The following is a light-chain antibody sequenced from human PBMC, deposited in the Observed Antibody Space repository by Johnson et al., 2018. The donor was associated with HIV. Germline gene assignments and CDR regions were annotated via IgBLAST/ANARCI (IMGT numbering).Light chain of an antibody. V-gene: IGLV1-51*01. J-gene: IGLJ1*01. Sequence: QSVLTQPPSVSAAPGQKVTIPCSGSSSNIGNNYASWYQQVPGTAPKLLIYDNHKRPSGIPDRFSGSKSDTSATLGITGLQTGDEADYYCGTWDSSLSAYVFGTGTKVTVL. CDR3: GTWDSSLSAYV. CDR2: DNH. CDR1: SSNIGNNY.